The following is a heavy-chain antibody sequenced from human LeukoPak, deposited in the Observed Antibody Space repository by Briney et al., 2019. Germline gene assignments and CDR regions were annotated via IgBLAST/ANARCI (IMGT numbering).Heavy chain of an antibody. CDR2: IYHSGST. J-gene: IGHJ4*02. V-gene: IGHV4-39*01. CDR3: ARHTGNNYGYVAY. CDR1: GGSISSFGYY. Sequence: KPSETLSLTCTVSGGSISSFGYYWGWIRQPPGKGLEWIGSIYHSGSTYYDPSLKSRATISVDTSKNQFSLTLSSVTAADTAVYYCARHTGNNYGYVAYWGQGTLVTVSS. D-gene: IGHD5-18*01.